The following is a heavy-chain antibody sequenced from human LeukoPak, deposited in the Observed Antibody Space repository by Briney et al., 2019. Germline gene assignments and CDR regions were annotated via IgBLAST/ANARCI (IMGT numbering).Heavy chain of an antibody. Sequence: SETLSLTCTVSGGSISGYYWNWIRQPAGKGLEWIGRIYTTGSSNYSPSLKRRVTMSVDTSKNQFSLRLSSMTAADTAAYYCARDRGETMFGMIDAFDIWGQGTMVTVSS. CDR3: ARDRGETMFGMIDAFDI. CDR1: GGSISGYY. D-gene: IGHD3-3*01. CDR2: IYTTGSS. J-gene: IGHJ3*02. V-gene: IGHV4-4*07.